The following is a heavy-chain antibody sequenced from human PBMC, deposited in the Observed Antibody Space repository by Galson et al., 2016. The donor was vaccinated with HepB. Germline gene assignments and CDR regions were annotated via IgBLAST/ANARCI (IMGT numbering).Heavy chain of an antibody. CDR2: IFYTGSA. CDR1: GFSIGNGGYY. J-gene: IGHJ4*02. CDR3: AGEAVALDF. D-gene: IGHD2-15*01. Sequence: TLSLTCSVSGFSIGNGGYYWTWIRQVPGKGLEWIGYIFYTGSAFYNPSLRSRVTISVDTSKNQFSLNLTSVSATDTAEYYCAGEAVALDFWGQGILVTVSS. V-gene: IGHV4-31*03.